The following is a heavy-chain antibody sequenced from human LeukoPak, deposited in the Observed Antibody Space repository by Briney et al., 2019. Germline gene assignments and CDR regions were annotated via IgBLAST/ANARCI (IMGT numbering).Heavy chain of an antibody. D-gene: IGHD3-22*01. Sequence: ASVKVSCKSSGGTFSSYAISWVRQAPGQGLEWMGRIIPILGIANYTQKFQGRVTITADKSTSTAYMGLSSLRSEDTAVYYCARESRYYDSSGYGAFDIWGQGTMVTVSS. J-gene: IGHJ3*02. CDR3: ARESRYYDSSGYGAFDI. CDR2: IIPILGIA. CDR1: GGTFSSYA. V-gene: IGHV1-69*04.